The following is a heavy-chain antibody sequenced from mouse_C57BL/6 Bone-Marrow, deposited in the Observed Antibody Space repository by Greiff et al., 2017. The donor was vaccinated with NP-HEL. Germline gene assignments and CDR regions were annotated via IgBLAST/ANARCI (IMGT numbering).Heavy chain of an antibody. J-gene: IGHJ3*01. CDR1: GYTFTSYG. V-gene: IGHV1-81*01. Sequence: QVQLQQSGAELARPGASVKLSCKASGYTFTSYGISWVKQRPGQGLEWIGEISPRSGNTYYNEKFKGKAPLTADKSSSTAYMELRSLTSEDSAVYFCAREGLSLWFAYWGQGTLVTVSA. CDR2: ISPRSGNT. CDR3: AREGLSLWFAY. D-gene: IGHD3-2*02.